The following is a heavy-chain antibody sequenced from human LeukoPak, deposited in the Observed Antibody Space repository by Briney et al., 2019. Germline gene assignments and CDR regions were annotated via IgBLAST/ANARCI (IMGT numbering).Heavy chain of an antibody. D-gene: IGHD3-10*01. J-gene: IGHJ4*02. CDR2: IYYSGST. Sequence: SETLSLTCTVSGGSINSYYWSWIRQPPGKGLEWIWSIYYSGSTYYNPSLKSRVTISVDTTKNQFSLKLSSVTAADTAVYYCARSVGGYYGSGTGYYFDYWGQGTLVTVSS. V-gene: IGHV4-59*05. CDR1: GGSINSYY. CDR3: ARSVGGYYGSGTGYYFDY.